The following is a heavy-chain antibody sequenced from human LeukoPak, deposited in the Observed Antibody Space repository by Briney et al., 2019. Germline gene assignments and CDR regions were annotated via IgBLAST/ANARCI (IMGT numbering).Heavy chain of an antibody. D-gene: IGHD3-3*01. CDR2: INHSGST. J-gene: IGHJ4*02. V-gene: IGHV4-34*01. Sequence: SETLSLTCAVYGGSFSGYYWSWIRQPPGKGLEWIGEINHSGSTNYNPSLKSRVTISVDTSKNQFSLKLSSVTAADTAVYYCASSHRSGTDYWGQGTLVTVSS. CDR1: GGSFSGYY. CDR3: ASSHRSGTDY.